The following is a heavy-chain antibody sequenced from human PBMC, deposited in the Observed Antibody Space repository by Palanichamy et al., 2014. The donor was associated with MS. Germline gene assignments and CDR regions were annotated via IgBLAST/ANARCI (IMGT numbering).Heavy chain of an antibody. V-gene: IGHV4-39*01. J-gene: IGHJ4*02. Sequence: QLQLQESGPGLVKSSETLSLTCTVSGGSISSSSYYWGWIRQPPGKGLEWIGSIYYSGSTYYNPSLKSRVTISVDTSKNQFSLKLSSVTAADTAVYYRARNRGYSYGAPFDYWGQGTLVTVSS. D-gene: IGHD5-18*01. CDR3: ARNRGYSYGAPFDY. CDR1: GGSISSSSYY. CDR2: IYYSGST.